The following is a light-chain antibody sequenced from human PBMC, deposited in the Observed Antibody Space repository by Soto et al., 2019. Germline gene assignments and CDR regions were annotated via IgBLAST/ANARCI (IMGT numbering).Light chain of an antibody. CDR3: QQYYSYPWT. Sequence: VDRVTITCLASQTISSWLAWYQQKPGKAPKGLIYKASTLESGAPSRFSGSGSGTEFTLTISSLQPDDFATYYCQQYYSYPWTFGQGTKVDIK. CDR1: QTISSW. CDR2: KAS. V-gene: IGKV1-5*03. J-gene: IGKJ1*01.